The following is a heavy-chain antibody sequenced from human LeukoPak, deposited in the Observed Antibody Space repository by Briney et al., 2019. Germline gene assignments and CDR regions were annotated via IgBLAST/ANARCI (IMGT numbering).Heavy chain of an antibody. V-gene: IGHV3-33*06. D-gene: IGHD2-21*02. CDR3: AKDSGIVVVTFYFDY. CDR2: IWYDGGNK. CDR1: GFTFSSYG. J-gene: IGHJ4*02. Sequence: GGSLRLSCAASGFTFSSYGMHWVRQAPGKGLEWVAVIWYDGGNKYYADSVKGRFTISRDNSKNTLYLQMNSLRAEDTAVYYCAKDSGIVVVTFYFDYWGQGTLVTVSS.